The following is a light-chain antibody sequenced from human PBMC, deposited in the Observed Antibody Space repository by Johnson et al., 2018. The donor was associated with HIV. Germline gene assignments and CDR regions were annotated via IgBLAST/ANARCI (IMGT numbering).Light chain of an antibody. CDR3: GAWDSSLTTYV. CDR2: ENS. J-gene: IGLJ1*01. CDR1: SSNIGHTY. Sequence: QSVLTQPPSVSAPPGQEVTISCAGSSSNIGHTYVSWYQQLPGTAPKLLIYENSKRPPGIPDRFYGSQSGTSAALGITALQPGEEADYYCGAWDSSLTTYVFGTGTTVAVL. V-gene: IGLV1-51*02.